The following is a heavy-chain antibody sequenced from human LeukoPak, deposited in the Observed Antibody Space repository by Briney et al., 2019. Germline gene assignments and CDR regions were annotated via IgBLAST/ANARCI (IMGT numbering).Heavy chain of an antibody. J-gene: IGHJ4*02. V-gene: IGHV3-23*01. CDR1: GSYFANYA. CDR3: TKAPIVSCSGAFCYPFDS. Sequence: GGSLRLSCAASGSYFANYAMRWVRQAPGKGLEWVSATVGGGSPNTYHADSVKGRFTISRDNSKNTLFLQMNSLRAEDTAIYYCTKAPIVSCSGAFCYPFDSWGQGTLVTVSS. D-gene: IGHD2-15*01. CDR2: TVGGGSPNT.